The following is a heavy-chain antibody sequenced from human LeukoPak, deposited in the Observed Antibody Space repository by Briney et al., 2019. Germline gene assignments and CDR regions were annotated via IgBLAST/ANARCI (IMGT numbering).Heavy chain of an antibody. J-gene: IGHJ5*02. CDR3: ARDRVSGRSWFDP. V-gene: IGHV4-59*01. CDR2: IYSSGST. Sequence: SETLSLTCTVSGGSISSYYWSWIRQAPGKGLEWIGYIYSSGSTKYNPSLKSRVTISVDTSKNQFSLKLSSVTAADTAIYYCARDRVSGRSWFDPWGQGTLVTVSS. D-gene: IGHD3-10*01. CDR1: GGSISSYY.